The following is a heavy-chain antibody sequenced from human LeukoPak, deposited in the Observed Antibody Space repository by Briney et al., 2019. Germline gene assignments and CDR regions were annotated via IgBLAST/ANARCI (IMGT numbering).Heavy chain of an antibody. J-gene: IGHJ5*02. Sequence: GGSLRLSCAASGFTFSSYWMSWVRQAPGKGLEWVANIKQDGSDKYYVDSVKGRFTISRDNAKNSLYLQMNSLRAEDTAVYYCARVGCSGGSCYSGRGPFDPWGQGTLVTVSS. D-gene: IGHD2-15*01. CDR2: IKQDGSDK. CDR1: GFTFSSYW. CDR3: ARVGCSGGSCYSGRGPFDP. V-gene: IGHV3-7*01.